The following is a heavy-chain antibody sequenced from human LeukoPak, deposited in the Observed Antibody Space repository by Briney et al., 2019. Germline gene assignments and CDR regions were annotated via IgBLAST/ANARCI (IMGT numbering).Heavy chain of an antibody. J-gene: IGHJ4*02. CDR3: ISHYYGSGSYDY. CDR2: IKSKNDGGTP. Sequence: GGSLRLSCAASGFTFSNAWMSWVRQAPGKGLEWVGRIKSKNDGGTPDYAAPVKGRFTISRDDSKNTLYLQMNSLKTDEDTAVYYCISHYYGSGSYDYWGQETLVTVSS. CDR1: GFTFSNAW. V-gene: IGHV3-15*01. D-gene: IGHD3-10*01.